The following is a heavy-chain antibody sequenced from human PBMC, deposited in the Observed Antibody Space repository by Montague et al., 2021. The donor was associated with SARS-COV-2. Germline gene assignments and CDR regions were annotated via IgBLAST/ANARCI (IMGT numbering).Heavy chain of an antibody. CDR1: GGSTSSYY. CDR3: ARTIVVVSAAGRYFDL. CDR2: IYYSGST. J-gene: IGHJ2*01. Sequence: SETLSLTCTVSGGSTSSYYWSWIRQPLGKGLEWIGCIYYSGSTNYNPSLKSRVTISVDTSKTQFSLKLNSVTAADTAVYYCARTIVVVSAAGRYFDLWGRGTLVTVSS. V-gene: IGHV4-59*01. D-gene: IGHD2-2*01.